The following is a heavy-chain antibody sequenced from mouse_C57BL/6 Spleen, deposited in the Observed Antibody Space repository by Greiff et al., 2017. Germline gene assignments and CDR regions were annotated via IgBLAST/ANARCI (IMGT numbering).Heavy chain of an antibody. D-gene: IGHD1-1*01. CDR1: GYTFTDYY. J-gene: IGHJ3*01. V-gene: IGHV1-26*01. CDR2: INPNNGGT. CDR3: ARGDYYYGGFAY. Sequence: EVQLQQSGPELVKPGASVKISCKASGYTFTDYYMNWVKQSHGKSLEWIGDINPNNGGTSYNQKFKGKATLTVDKSSSTAYMELRSLTSEDSAVYYCARGDYYYGGFAYWGQGTLVTVSA.